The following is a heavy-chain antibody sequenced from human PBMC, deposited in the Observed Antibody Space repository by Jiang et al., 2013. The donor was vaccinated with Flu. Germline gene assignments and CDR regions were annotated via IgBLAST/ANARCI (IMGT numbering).Heavy chain of an antibody. V-gene: IGHV3-48*03. Sequence: QLLESGGGLVQPGGSLRLSCAASGFTFRSYEMNWVRQAPGKGLEWVSYISTGGSTIYYADSVKGRFTISRDNAKNSLYLQMNSLRAEDTAVYYCARDGEYGRRDWYFDLWGRGTLVTVSS. CDR2: ISTGGSTI. CDR3: ARDGEYGRRDWYFDL. J-gene: IGHJ2*01. D-gene: IGHD7-27*01. CDR1: GFTFRSYE.